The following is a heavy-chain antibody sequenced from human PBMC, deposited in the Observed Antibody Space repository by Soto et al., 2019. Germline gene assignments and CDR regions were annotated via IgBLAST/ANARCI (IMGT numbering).Heavy chain of an antibody. CDR1: GGSISSSSYY. V-gene: IGHV4-39*02. Sequence: PSETLSLTCTVSGGSISSSSYYWGWIRQPPGKGLEWIGSIYYSGSTYYNPSLKSRVTISVDTSKNQFSLKLSSVTAADTAVYYCARDEYCSGGSCYSWVSWFDPWGQGTLVTVSS. D-gene: IGHD2-15*01. CDR2: IYYSGST. CDR3: ARDEYCSGGSCYSWVSWFDP. J-gene: IGHJ5*02.